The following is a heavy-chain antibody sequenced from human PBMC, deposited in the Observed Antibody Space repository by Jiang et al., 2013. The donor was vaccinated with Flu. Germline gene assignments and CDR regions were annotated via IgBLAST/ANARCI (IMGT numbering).Heavy chain of an antibody. CDR1: GGSFSGYY. J-gene: IGHJ4*02. V-gene: IGHV4-59*01. Sequence: KPSETLSLTCIVNGGSFSGYYWSWIRQPPGKGLEWIGDIHYSGNTNYNPSLASRVTISVDTSKTHFSLKLSSVTTADTAVYFCARQYGDSFAYWGQGTLVTVSS. CDR3: ARQYGDSFAY. CDR2: IHYSGNT. D-gene: IGHD4-17*01.